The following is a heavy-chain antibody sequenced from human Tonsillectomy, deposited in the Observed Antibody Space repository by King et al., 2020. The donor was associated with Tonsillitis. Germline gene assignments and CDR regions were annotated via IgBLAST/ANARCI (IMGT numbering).Heavy chain of an antibody. J-gene: IGHJ4*02. CDR1: GFTFSDYY. D-gene: IGHD3-22*01. CDR2: ISSSGSTI. Sequence: VQLVESGGGLVKPGGSLRLSCAASGFTFSDYYMSWIRQAPGKGLEWISYISSSGSTIYYADSVKGRFTISRDNAKNSLYLQMNSLRAEDTAVYYCARDTSAHHYYDSSGYYYSYYFDYWGQGTLVTVSS. CDR3: ARDTSAHHYYDSSGYYYSYYFDY. V-gene: IGHV3-11*01.